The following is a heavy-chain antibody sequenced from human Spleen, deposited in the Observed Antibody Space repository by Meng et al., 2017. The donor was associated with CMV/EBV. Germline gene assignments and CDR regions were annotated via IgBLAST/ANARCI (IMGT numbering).Heavy chain of an antibody. CDR1: GGSIPRYY. D-gene: IGHD2-2*01. J-gene: IGHJ4*02. V-gene: IGHV4-59*01. CDR2: IYYSGST. CDR3: ARDSARCTNCDHYFDY. Sequence: SGGSIPRYYWSWIRQPPGKGLEWLGYIYYSGSTNYNPSLKSRLTISVDTSKNQFSLKLSSVTAADTAMYYCARDSARCTNCDHYFDYWGQGTLVTVSS.